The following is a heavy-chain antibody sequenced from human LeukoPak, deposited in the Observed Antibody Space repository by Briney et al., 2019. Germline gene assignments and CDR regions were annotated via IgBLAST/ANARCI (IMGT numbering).Heavy chain of an antibody. CDR3: AREDTAILYYYGMDV. CDR1: GFTFSSYW. J-gene: IGHJ6*02. CDR2: INSDGSST. D-gene: IGHD5-18*01. V-gene: IGHV3-74*01. Sequence: GGSLRLSCAASGFTFSSYWMHWVRQAPGKGLVWVSRINSDGSSTNYADSVKGRFTISRDNAKNTLYLQMNSLRAEDTAVYYCAREDTAILYYYGMDVWGQGTTVTVSS.